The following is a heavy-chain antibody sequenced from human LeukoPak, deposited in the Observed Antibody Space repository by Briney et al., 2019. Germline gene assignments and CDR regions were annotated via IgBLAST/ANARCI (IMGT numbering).Heavy chain of an antibody. J-gene: IGHJ4*02. Sequence: PGGSLRLSCAASGFTFSSYGMHWVRQAPGKGLEWVANIKQDGSEKYYVDSVKGRFTISRDNAKNSLYLQMNSLRAEDTAVYYCASRGDYYDSSGYQRFDYWGQGTLVTVSS. V-gene: IGHV3-7*01. D-gene: IGHD3-22*01. CDR2: IKQDGSEK. CDR1: GFTFSSYG. CDR3: ASRGDYYDSSGYQRFDY.